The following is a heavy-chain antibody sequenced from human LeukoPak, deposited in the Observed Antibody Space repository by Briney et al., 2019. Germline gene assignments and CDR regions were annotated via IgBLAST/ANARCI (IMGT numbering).Heavy chain of an antibody. CDR2: ISYDGSTK. J-gene: IGHJ4*02. D-gene: IGHD4-23*01. V-gene: IGHV3-30-3*01. CDR1: GFKFSDYV. Sequence: GSSLRLSCAASGFKFSDYVLHWVRQAPGKGLEWVAIISYDGSTKFYADSVKGRYTISRDNSKSTVDVQMNRLRGEDTALYYCAREGYGGSGYFDYWGQGTLVTVSS. CDR3: AREGYGGSGYFDY.